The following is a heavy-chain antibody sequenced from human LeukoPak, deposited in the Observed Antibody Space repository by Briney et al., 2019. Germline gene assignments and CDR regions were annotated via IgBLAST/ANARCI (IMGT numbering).Heavy chain of an antibody. Sequence: PGGSLRLSCAASGFTFNSYSMKWVRQAPGKGLEWVANIKQDGSKKSYVDSVRGRFTISRDNAKNSLYLQMNSLRAEDTAIYYCTRVGYIDEGIDYWGQGTLVTVSS. J-gene: IGHJ4*02. V-gene: IGHV3-7*04. CDR2: IKQDGSKK. CDR3: TRVGYIDEGIDY. D-gene: IGHD5-24*01. CDR1: GFTFNSYS.